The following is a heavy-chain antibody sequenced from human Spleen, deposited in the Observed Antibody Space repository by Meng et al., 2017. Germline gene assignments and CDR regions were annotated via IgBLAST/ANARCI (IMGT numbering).Heavy chain of an antibody. V-gene: IGHV3-11*04. D-gene: IGHD3-10*01. Sequence: GESLKISCAASGFTFSDYYMSWIRQAPGKGLEWISYISRDGTMLYYADSVKGRFTISRDNAKNSLYLQMNSLRAEDTAVYYCAREPRRVRGIIDWGQGTLVTVSS. CDR3: AREPRRVRGIID. J-gene: IGHJ4*02. CDR1: GFTFSDYY. CDR2: ISRDGTML.